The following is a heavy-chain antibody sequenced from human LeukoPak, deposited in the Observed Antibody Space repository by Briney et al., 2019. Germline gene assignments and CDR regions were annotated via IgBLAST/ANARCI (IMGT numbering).Heavy chain of an antibody. CDR2: IIPIFGTA. V-gene: IGHV1-69*05. Sequence: GASVKVSCKASGGTFSSYAISWVRQAPGQGLEWMGVIIPIFGTANYAQKFQGRVTITTDESTSTAYMELSSLRSEDTAVYYCARVRYGNYAWFDPWGQGTLVTVSS. J-gene: IGHJ5*02. D-gene: IGHD4-11*01. CDR1: GGTFSSYA. CDR3: ARVRYGNYAWFDP.